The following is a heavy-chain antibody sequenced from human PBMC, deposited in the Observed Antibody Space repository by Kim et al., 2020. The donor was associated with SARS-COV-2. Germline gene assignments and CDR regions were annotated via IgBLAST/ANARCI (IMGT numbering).Heavy chain of an antibody. J-gene: IGHJ5*01. Sequence: KYNPSLKRRVSISVDTAKNQFSLRLISVTAADTAVYYCARLGSSGWGFFDSWGQGTPVAVSS. CDR3: ARLGSSGWGFFDS. D-gene: IGHD6-19*01. V-gene: IGHV4-59*08.